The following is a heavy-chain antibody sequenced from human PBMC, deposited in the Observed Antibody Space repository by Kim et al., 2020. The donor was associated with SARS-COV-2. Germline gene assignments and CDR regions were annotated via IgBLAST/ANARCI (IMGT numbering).Heavy chain of an antibody. Sequence: GNTNYAQKLQGRVTMTRDTSTSTAYMELRSLGSDDTAVYYCAGDVRATDYWGQGTLVTVSS. J-gene: IGHJ4*02. CDR2: GNT. V-gene: IGHV1-18*01. D-gene: IGHD5-12*01. CDR3: AGDVRATDY.